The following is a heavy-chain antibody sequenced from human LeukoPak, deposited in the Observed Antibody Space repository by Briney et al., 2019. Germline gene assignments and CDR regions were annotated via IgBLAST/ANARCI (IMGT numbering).Heavy chain of an antibody. CDR3: ARAPITSPFYFDY. D-gene: IGHD2-2*01. J-gene: IGHJ4*02. Sequence: PGGSLRLSCTASGFAFDEHGMSWVRQVPGKWLEWVSGINLSGGSTGYADPLRGRFTISRDNAKNSLYLQMDSLRAEDTALYYCARAPITSPFYFDYWGQGTLVTVSS. V-gene: IGHV3-20*04. CDR1: GFAFDEHG. CDR2: INLSGGST.